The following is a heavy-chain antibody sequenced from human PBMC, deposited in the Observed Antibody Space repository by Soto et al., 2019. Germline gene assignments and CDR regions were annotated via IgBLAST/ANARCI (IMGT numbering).Heavy chain of an antibody. Sequence: GASVKVSCKASGYTFTSYDINWVRQATGQGLEWMGWMNPNSGNTGYAQKFQGRVTMTRNTSISTAYMELSSLRSEDTAVYYCARGVVRITMIVIPWFDPWGQGTLVTVSS. J-gene: IGHJ5*02. V-gene: IGHV1-8*01. CDR2: MNPNSGNT. CDR1: GYTFTSYD. D-gene: IGHD3-22*01. CDR3: ARGVVRITMIVIPWFDP.